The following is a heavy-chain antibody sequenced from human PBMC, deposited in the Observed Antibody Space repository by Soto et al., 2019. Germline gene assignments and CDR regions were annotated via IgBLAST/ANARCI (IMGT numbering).Heavy chain of an antibody. CDR2: MSSSSVST. CDR3: GRDRGGYGRVYYSQGMDV. J-gene: IGHJ6*02. D-gene: IGHD5-12*01. Sequence: GGSLRLSGAASGFTFSDYYMSWIRQAPGKGLEYISYMSSSSVSTNYADSVKGRFTMSRDNAKNSLYLQMSSLRVEDTAVYYCGRDRGGYGRVYYSQGMDVCGQGTTVTVSS. CDR1: GFTFSDYY. V-gene: IGHV3-11*06.